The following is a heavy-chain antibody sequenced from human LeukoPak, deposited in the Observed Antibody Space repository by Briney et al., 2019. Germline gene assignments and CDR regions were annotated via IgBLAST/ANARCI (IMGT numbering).Heavy chain of an antibody. V-gene: IGHV3-33*06. CDR2: IWEDGSNI. CDR3: AKPIYNSGWYDY. Sequence: GGSLRLSCAASGFSFSPYGMHWVRQAPGKGLEWVAAIWEDGSNIHYAGAVKGRFTISRDNSKNTLYLQMNSLRAEDTALYYCAKPIYNSGWYDYWGQGTLVTVAS. D-gene: IGHD6-19*01. J-gene: IGHJ4*02. CDR1: GFSFSPYG.